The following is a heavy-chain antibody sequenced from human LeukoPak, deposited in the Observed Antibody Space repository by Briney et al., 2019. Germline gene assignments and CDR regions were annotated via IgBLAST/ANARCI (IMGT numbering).Heavy chain of an antibody. CDR2: ISGTGKTI. D-gene: IGHD4/OR15-4a*01. J-gene: IGHJ6*03. V-gene: IGHV3-11*01. Sequence: GGSLRLSCAASGFTFGDYYMSWLRQTPGRGLDWVTYISGTGKTIYYADSVKGRFTISRDNAKNSLYLQMNSLRVEDTAVYYCARIESAYYFYYMDVWGKGTTVTVSS. CDR3: ARIESAYYFYYMDV. CDR1: GFTFGDYY.